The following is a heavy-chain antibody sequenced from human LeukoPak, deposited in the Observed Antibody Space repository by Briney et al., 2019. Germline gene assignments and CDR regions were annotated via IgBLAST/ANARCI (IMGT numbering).Heavy chain of an antibody. CDR2: IYSGGST. J-gene: IGHJ4*02. CDR1: GFTVSSNY. D-gene: IGHD3-22*01. Sequence: GGSLRLSCAASGFTVSSNYMSWVRQAPGKGLEWVSVIYSGGSTYYADSVKGRFTISRDNSKNTLYLQMNSLRAEDTAVYYCARDVYYYDSSGTTDWGQGTLVTVSS. V-gene: IGHV3-53*01. CDR3: ARDVYYYDSSGTTD.